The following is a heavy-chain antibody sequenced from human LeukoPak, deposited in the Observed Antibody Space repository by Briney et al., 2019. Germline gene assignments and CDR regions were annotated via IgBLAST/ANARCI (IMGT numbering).Heavy chain of an antibody. J-gene: IGHJ4*02. V-gene: IGHV3-53*01. CDR2: IYSGGST. D-gene: IGHD6-19*01. CDR1: GFAVSSNY. CDR3: AREHRSGCLDY. Sequence: GGSLRLSCAASGFAVSSNYMSWVRQAPGKGLEWVSVIYSGGSTYYADSVKGRFTISRDNSKNTLYLQMNSLRAEDTAVYYCAREHRSGCLDYWGQGTLVTVSS.